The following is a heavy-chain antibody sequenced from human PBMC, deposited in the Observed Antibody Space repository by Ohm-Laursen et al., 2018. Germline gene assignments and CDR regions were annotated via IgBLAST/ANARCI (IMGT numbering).Heavy chain of an antibody. V-gene: IGHV3-11*01. CDR1: GFTFSDYY. D-gene: IGHD2-15*01. J-gene: IGHJ3*02. Sequence: SLRLSCSASGFTFSDYYMSWIRQAPGKGLEWVSYISSSGSTIYYADSVKGRFTISRDNAKNSLYLQMNSLRAEDTAVYYCAKVYYCSGGSCYSWELTNGFDIWGQGTMVTVSS. CDR2: ISSSGSTI. CDR3: AKVYYCSGGSCYSWELTNGFDI.